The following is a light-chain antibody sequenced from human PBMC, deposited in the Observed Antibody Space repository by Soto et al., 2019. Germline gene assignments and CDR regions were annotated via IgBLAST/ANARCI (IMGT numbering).Light chain of an antibody. V-gene: IGKV3-20*01. J-gene: IGKJ3*01. CDR2: GAS. Sequence: EIVLTQSPGTLSLSPGERATLSCRASQSVSSSYLAWYQQKPDQAPRLLIYGASSRATSIPDRFSGSGSGADFNLTISSLEPEDFAVYYCQQYGGSRLFTFGHGTKVDIK. CDR3: QQYGGSRLFT. CDR1: QSVSSSY.